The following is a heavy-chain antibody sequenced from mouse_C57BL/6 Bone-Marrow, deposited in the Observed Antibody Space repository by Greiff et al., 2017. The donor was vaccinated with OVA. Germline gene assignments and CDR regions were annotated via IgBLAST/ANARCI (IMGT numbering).Heavy chain of an antibody. J-gene: IGHJ2*01. CDR3: ARSGPDGYYFDY. V-gene: IGHV7-3*01. Sequence: EVQGVESGGGLVQPGGSLSLSCAASGFTFTDYYMSWVRQPPGKALEWLGFIRNTANDYTTEYSASVKGRFTISRDNSQSILYLQMNALRAEDSATYYCARSGPDGYYFDYWGQGTTLTVSS. CDR2: IRNTANDYTT. CDR1: GFTFTDYY. D-gene: IGHD2-3*01.